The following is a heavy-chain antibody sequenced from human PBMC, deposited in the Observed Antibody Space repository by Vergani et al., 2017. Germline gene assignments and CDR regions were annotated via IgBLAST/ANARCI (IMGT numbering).Heavy chain of an antibody. CDR3: ARISRLRYFDWSARGWFDP. Sequence: QVTLKESGPVLVKPTETLTLTCTVSGFSLSNARMGVSWIRQPPGKALEWLAHIFSNDEKSYSTSLKSRLTISKDTSQSQVVLTMTNMDPVDTATYYCARISRLRYFDWSARGWFDPWGQGTLVTVSS. D-gene: IGHD3-9*01. CDR1: GFSLSNARMG. J-gene: IGHJ5*02. V-gene: IGHV2-26*01. CDR2: IFSNDEK.